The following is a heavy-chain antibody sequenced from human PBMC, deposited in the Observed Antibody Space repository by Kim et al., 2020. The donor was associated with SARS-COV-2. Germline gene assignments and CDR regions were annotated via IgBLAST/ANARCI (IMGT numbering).Heavy chain of an antibody. CDR3: AREGGQTRELWPFDY. V-gene: IGHV1-3*01. J-gene: IGHJ4*02. D-gene: IGHD1-26*01. Sequence: ASVKVSCKASGYTFTSYAMHWVRQAPGQRLEWMGWINAGNGNTKYSQKFQGRVTITRDTSASTAYMELSSLRSEDTAVYYCAREGGQTRELWPFDYWGQGTLVTVSS. CDR1: GYTFTSYA. CDR2: INAGNGNT.